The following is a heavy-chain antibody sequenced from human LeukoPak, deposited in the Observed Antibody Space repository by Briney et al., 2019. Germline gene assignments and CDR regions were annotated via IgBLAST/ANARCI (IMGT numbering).Heavy chain of an antibody. V-gene: IGHV3-23*01. D-gene: IGHD1-26*01. Sequence: GGSLRLSCVASGFTFNIYAMTWVRQAPGKGLEWLSAISGSGISTYHAESVKGRFTISRDNSKNTLYLQMNGLRAEDTAVYYCARDIGGSYTAIDYWGQGTLVTVSS. J-gene: IGHJ4*02. CDR3: ARDIGGSYTAIDY. CDR2: ISGSGIST. CDR1: GFTFNIYA.